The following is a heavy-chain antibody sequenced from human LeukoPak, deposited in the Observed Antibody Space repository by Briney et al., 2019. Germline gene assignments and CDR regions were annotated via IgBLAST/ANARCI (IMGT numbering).Heavy chain of an antibody. CDR3: AREGRSDFWSGYRVTYYYYGMDV. V-gene: IGHV4-30-4*01. CDR1: GGSISSGDYY. CDR2: IYYSGST. D-gene: IGHD3-3*01. J-gene: IGHJ6*02. Sequence: SETLSLTCTVSGGSISSGDYYWSWIRQPPGKGLEWIGYIYYSGSTYYNPSLKSRVTISVDTSKNQFSLKLSSVTAADTAVYYCAREGRSDFWSGYRVTYYYYGMDVWGQGTTVTVSS.